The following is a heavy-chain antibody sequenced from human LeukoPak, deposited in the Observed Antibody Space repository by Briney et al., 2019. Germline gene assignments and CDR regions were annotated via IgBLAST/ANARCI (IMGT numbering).Heavy chain of an antibody. Sequence: ASVKVSCKASGYTFTSYYMHWVRQAPGQGLEWMGIINPSGGSTSYAQKFQGRVTMTRDTSTSTVYMELSSLRSEDTAVYYCARVWVPQDYYDSSGYSLDPWGRGTLVTVSS. CDR3: ARVWVPQDYYDSSGYSLDP. CDR1: GYTFTSYY. J-gene: IGHJ5*02. V-gene: IGHV1-46*03. D-gene: IGHD3-22*01. CDR2: INPSGGST.